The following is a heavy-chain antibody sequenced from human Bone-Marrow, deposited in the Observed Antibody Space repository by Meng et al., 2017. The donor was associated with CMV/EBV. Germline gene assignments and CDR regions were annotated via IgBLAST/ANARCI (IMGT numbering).Heavy chain of an antibody. J-gene: IGHJ6*02. Sequence: SETLSLTCAVYGGSFSGYYWSWIRQPPGKGLEWIGEINHSGSTNYNPSLKSRVTISVDTSKNQFSLKLSSVTAADTAVYYCARDLIKQRSKVRGMDVWGQWTTVTVSS. D-gene: IGHD4-11*01. CDR3: ARDLIKQRSKVRGMDV. CDR1: GGSFSGYY. CDR2: INHSGST. V-gene: IGHV4-34*01.